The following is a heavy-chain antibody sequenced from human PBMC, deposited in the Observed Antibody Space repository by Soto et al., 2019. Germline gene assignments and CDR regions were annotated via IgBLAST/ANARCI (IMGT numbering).Heavy chain of an antibody. CDR1: DFTLSSYG. CDR2: IRGRGATT. J-gene: IGHJ4*02. D-gene: IGHD3-9*01. Sequence: EVQLLESGGGLVQPGGSLRLSCAASDFTLSSYGMTWVRQPPGKGLEWVSTIRGRGATTYYADSVKGRFTISRDDSKNTLHLQMNSLRVDDTAVYFCAKDVNYDVLAGYYYYWGQGTRVTVSS. V-gene: IGHV3-23*01. CDR3: AKDVNYDVLAGYYYY.